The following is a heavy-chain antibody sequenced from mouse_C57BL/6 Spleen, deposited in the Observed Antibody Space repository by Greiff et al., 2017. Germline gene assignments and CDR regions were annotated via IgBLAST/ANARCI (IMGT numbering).Heavy chain of an antibody. CDR2: ISYDGSN. CDR1: GYSITSGYY. Sequence: EVKLMASGPGLVKPSQSLSLTCSVTGYSITSGYYWNWIRQFPGNKLEWMGYISYDGSNNYNPSLKNRISITRDTSKNQFFLKLNSVTTEDTATYYCAREIFDYWGQGTTLTVSS. CDR3: AREIFDY. V-gene: IGHV3-6*01. J-gene: IGHJ2*01.